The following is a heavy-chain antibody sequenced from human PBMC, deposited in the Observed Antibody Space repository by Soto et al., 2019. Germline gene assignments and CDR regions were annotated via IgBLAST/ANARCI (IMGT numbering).Heavy chain of an antibody. CDR1: GGTFSGYA. CDR2: IIPIFGTA. V-gene: IGHV1-69*01. CDR3: AKGYCSGGSCYRSAKYYYYYGMDV. J-gene: IGHJ6*02. D-gene: IGHD2-15*01. Sequence: QVQLVQSGAEVKKPGSSVKVSCKASGGTFSGYAISWVRQAPGQGLEWMGGIIPIFGTANYAQKFQGRVTITADESTSTAYMELSSLRSEDTAVYYCAKGYCSGGSCYRSAKYYYYYGMDVWGQGTTVTVSS.